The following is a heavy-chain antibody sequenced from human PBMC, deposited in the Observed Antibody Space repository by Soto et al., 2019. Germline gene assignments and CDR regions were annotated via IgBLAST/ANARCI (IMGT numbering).Heavy chain of an antibody. CDR2: ITPLFGIP. CDR1: GGTSRSLS. Sequence: QVQLVQSGAEVKKPGSSVKVSCKASGGTSRSLSITWVRQAPGQGLEWMGGITPLFGIPNYPQKFQGRLTITADKSTGTAYLELSSLRSEDTAVYYCAIDTHSACGWFDTWGRGTLVTVSS. D-gene: IGHD2-21*01. V-gene: IGHV1-69*17. J-gene: IGHJ5*02. CDR3: AIDTHSACGWFDT.